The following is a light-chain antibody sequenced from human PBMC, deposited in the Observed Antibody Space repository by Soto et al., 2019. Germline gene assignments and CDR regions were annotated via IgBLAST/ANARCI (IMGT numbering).Light chain of an antibody. CDR2: ASS. Sequence: DIQMTQSPYSLSASVGDGVTITCRTSQSISTYLYWYQHKPGKAPKLLIYASSSLQSGVPSRFRGNGSDTHFTLTISSLQPEDFARYYCQQSSNLPLTFGPGTKVAIK. CDR3: QQSSNLPLT. V-gene: IGKV1-39*01. J-gene: IGKJ3*01. CDR1: QSISTY.